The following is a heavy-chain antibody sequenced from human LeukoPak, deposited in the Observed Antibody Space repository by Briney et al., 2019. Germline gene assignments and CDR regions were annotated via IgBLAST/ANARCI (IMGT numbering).Heavy chain of an antibody. V-gene: IGHV1-18*01. CDR3: AKGHIVVVTAIPANWFDP. CDR1: GYTFTSYG. Sequence: ASVKVSRKASGYTFTSYGISWVRQAPGQGLEWMGWISAYNGNTNYAQKLQGRVTMTTDTSTSTAYMELRSLRSDDTAVYYCAKGHIVVVTAIPANWFDPWGQGTMVTVSS. J-gene: IGHJ5*02. D-gene: IGHD2-21*02. CDR2: ISAYNGNT.